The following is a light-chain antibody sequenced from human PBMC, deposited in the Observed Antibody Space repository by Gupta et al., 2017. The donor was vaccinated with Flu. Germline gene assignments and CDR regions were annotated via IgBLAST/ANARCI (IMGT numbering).Light chain of an antibody. CDR1: QSVSSN. CDR2: DAS. CDR3: QQDDNLHS. Sequence: SPATLSVSPGERATRSCRASQSVSSNLEWYQQKPGQAPRLLIYDASNRATGIPDRFNGSGSGTEFTLTSSSLQSEDFALYYWQQDDNLHSFGGGTTVEIK. V-gene: IGKV3-15*01. J-gene: IGKJ4*01.